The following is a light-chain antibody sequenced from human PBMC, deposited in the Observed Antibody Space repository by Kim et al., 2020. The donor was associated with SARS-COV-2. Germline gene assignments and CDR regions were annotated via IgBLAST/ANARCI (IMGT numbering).Light chain of an antibody. V-gene: IGKV1-16*01. Sequence: ASVGDRVTITCRASQGIINNLTWFQQKPGKAPKTLIYGTSTLQSGVPSRFSGGGSGTDFTLTISNLKPEDFATYYCKQYKTYPLTFGGGTKVDIK. CDR1: QGIINN. J-gene: IGKJ4*01. CDR2: GTS. CDR3: KQYKTYPLT.